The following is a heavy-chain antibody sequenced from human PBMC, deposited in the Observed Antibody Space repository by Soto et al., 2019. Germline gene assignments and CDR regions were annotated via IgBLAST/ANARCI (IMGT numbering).Heavy chain of an antibody. CDR2: IYYSGST. D-gene: IGHD4-4*01. CDR1: GGSISSSSYY. CDR3: ARLVSNSIYYFDY. V-gene: IGHV4-39*01. J-gene: IGHJ4*02. Sequence: SETLSLTCTVSGGSISSSSYYWGWIRQPPGKGLEWIGSIYYSGSTYYNPSLKSRVTISVDTSKNQFSLKLSSVTAADTAVYYCARLVSNSIYYFDYWGQGTLVTVSS.